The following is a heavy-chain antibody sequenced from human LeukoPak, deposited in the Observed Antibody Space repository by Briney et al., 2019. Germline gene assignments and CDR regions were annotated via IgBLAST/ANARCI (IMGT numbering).Heavy chain of an antibody. V-gene: IGHV4-39*01. CDR3: ARQTGSGLFILP. Sequence: SETLSLTCTVSGGSISTTSDYWGWIRQPPGKGLEWIGSIYYSGNTYYNASLKSQVSISIDTSKNQFSLKLTSVTAADTAVYYCARQTGSGLFILPGGQGTLVTVSS. CDR1: GGSISTTSDY. J-gene: IGHJ4*02. CDR2: IYYSGNT. D-gene: IGHD3/OR15-3a*01.